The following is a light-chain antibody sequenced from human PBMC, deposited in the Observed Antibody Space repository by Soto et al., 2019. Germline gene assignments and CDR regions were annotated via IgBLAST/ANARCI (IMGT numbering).Light chain of an antibody. J-gene: IGKJ3*01. CDR1: QSIYINS. CDR3: QQYGDSPFA. Sequence: EIVLTQSPGTLSLSPGERATLSCRASQSIYINSLAWYQHKRGQAPRLLIYAAPVRATAVPDRFNGSGSGTDFALTISRLETEDSAMSYCQQYGDSPFAFGPGTKLDVK. CDR2: AAP. V-gene: IGKV3-20*01.